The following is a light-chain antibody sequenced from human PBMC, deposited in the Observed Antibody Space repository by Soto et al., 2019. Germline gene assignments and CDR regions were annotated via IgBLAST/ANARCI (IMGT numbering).Light chain of an antibody. CDR3: QQYGSSPLCT. CDR2: GAS. Sequence: EIVLTQSPGTLSLSPGERATLSCRASQRVSSSYLAWYQQKPGQPPRLLIYGASSRYTGIPDMFSGSGSGTDFTLTISRLEPEDFSVYYCQQYGSSPLCTFGPGTKVDIK. CDR1: QRVSSSY. V-gene: IGKV3-20*01. J-gene: IGKJ3*01.